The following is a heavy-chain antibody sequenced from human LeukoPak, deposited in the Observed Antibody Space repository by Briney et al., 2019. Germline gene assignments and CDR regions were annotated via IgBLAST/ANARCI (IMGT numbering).Heavy chain of an antibody. D-gene: IGHD3-10*02. V-gene: IGHV3-23*01. CDR1: GVTFSSDA. CDR2: ICGRGSGT. J-gene: IGHJ4*02. CDR3: AKDVRGYNRPVDY. Sequence: GGSLRLSCAASGVTFSSDAMNWVRQAPGKGLEWVSAICGRGSGTDYADSVKGRFTISRDNSKITVYLQMNSLRAEDTALYYCAKDVRGYNRPVDYWGQGTLVTVSS.